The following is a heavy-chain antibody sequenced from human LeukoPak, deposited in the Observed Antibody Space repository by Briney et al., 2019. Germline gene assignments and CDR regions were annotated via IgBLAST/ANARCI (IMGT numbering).Heavy chain of an antibody. Sequence: SETLSLTCTVSGGSISSHYWSWIRQPPGKGLEWIGYIYYSGSTNYNPSLKSRVTISVDTSKNQFSLKLSSVTAADTAVYYCARALLLYDFWGGYYTQDYYYYMDVWGKGTTVTVSS. CDR2: IYYSGST. CDR3: ARALLLYDFWGGYYTQDYYYYMDV. D-gene: IGHD3-3*01. V-gene: IGHV4-59*11. CDR1: GGSISSHY. J-gene: IGHJ6*03.